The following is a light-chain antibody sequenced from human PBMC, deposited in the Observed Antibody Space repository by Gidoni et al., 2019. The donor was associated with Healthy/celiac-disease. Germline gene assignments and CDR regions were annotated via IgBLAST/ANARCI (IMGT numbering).Light chain of an antibody. CDR2: DAS. J-gene: IGKJ4*01. V-gene: IGKV3-11*01. Sequence: EIVLTQSPATLSLSPGERATLSCRASQSVSSYLAWYQQKPGQAPRLLIYDASNRATCIPARFSGSGSGTDFTLTISSLEPEDFAVYYCQQRSNWPPRSTFXGXTKVEIK. CDR3: QQRSNWPPRST. CDR1: QSVSSY.